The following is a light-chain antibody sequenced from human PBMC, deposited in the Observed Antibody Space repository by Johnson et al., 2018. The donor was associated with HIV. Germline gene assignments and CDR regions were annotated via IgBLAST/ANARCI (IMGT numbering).Light chain of an antibody. Sequence: QSVLTQPPSVSAATGQKVTISCSGSSSNIGNNYVSWYQQVPGTAPKLLIYEKNKRPSGIPDRFSASMSGPSATLDITGLQPGDEGDYYCGAWDSSLGAHYVFGTGTRVTVL. CDR3: GAWDSSLGAHYV. CDR2: EKN. V-gene: IGLV1-51*02. CDR1: SSNIGNNY. J-gene: IGLJ1*01.